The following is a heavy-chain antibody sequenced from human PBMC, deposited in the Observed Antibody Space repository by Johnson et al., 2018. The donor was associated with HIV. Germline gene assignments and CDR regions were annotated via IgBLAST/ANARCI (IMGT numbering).Heavy chain of an antibody. J-gene: IGHJ3*02. CDR2: IRYDGSNK. D-gene: IGHD3-3*02. CDR3: ARVQVLADDVFSI. V-gene: IGHV3-30*02. Sequence: QVQLVESGGGVVQPGGSLRLSCAASGFTFSSYGMHWVRQAPGKGLEWVAFIRYDGSNKYYADSVKGRFTISRDNSNNTLYLQMDSLGAEDTAVYFWARVQVLADDVFSIWGQVTMVTVAS. CDR1: GFTFSSYG.